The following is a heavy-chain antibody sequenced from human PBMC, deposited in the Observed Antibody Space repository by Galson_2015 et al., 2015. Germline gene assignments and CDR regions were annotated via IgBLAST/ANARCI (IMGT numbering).Heavy chain of an antibody. Sequence: SLRLSCAASGFTFSSYGMHWVRQAPGKGLEWVAVIWYDGSNKYYADSVKGRFTISRHNSKNTLYLQMNSLRAEDTAVYYCVRGGDCSSTSCSDFDYWGQGTLVTVSS. CDR1: GFTFSSYG. V-gene: IGHV3-33*01. CDR3: VRGGDCSSTSCSDFDY. J-gene: IGHJ4*02. CDR2: IWYDGSNK. D-gene: IGHD2-2*01.